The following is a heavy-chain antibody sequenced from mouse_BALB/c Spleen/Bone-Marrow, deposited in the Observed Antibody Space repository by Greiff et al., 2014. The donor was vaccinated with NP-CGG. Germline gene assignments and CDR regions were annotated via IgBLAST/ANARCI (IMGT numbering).Heavy chain of an antibody. D-gene: IGHD1-2*01. V-gene: IGHV7-3*02. CDR1: GFTFTDYY. CDR2: IRNKAKGYTT. Sequence: DVHLVESGGGLVQPGGSLRLSYATSGFTFTDYYMSWVRQPPGKALEWLGFIRNKAKGYTTDYSASVKGRFTISRDNSQSILYLQMNTLRAEDSATYYCARDITTATGNWYFDVWGAGTTLTVSS. CDR3: ARDITTATGNWYFDV. J-gene: IGHJ1*01.